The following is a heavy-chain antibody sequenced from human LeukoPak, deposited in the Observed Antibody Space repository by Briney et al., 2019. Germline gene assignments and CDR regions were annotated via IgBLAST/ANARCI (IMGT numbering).Heavy chain of an antibody. Sequence: SETLSLTCTVSGYSISSGYYWGWIRQPPGKGLEWIGTMYHSGNTYYNPSLKSRVTISVNTSKNQFSLKLTSVTAADTAVYYCARAYSSSSIFDYWGQGTLVTVSS. D-gene: IGHD6-6*01. CDR3: ARAYSSSSIFDY. J-gene: IGHJ4*02. CDR1: GYSISSGYY. V-gene: IGHV4-38-2*02. CDR2: MYHSGNT.